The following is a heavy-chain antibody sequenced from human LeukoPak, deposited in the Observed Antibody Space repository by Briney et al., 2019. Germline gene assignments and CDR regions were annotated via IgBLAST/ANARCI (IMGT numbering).Heavy chain of an antibody. D-gene: IGHD5-12*01. CDR3: ARATCDIVATILFDY. CDR1: GGSISSGGYS. J-gene: IGHJ4*02. Sequence: PSQTLSLTCAVSGGSISSGGYSWSWIRQPPGKGLEWIGYIYHSGSTYYNPSLKSRVTISVDRSKNQFSLKLSSVTAADTAVYYCARATCDIVATILFDYWGQGTLVTVSS. CDR2: IYHSGST. V-gene: IGHV4-30-2*01.